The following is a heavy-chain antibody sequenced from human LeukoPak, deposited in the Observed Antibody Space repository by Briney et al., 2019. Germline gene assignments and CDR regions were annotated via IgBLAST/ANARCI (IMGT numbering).Heavy chain of an antibody. D-gene: IGHD3-9*01. CDR1: GYTLTELS. CDR3: ATDPRYFDWPQPFDY. J-gene: IGHJ4*02. V-gene: IGHV1-24*01. CDR2: FDPEDGET. Sequence: ASVTVSFKVSGYTLTELSMHWVGQAPGKGREWMGGFDPEDGETIYAQKFQRRVTMTEDTSTDTAYMELSSLRSEDTAVYYCATDPRYFDWPQPFDYWGQGTLVTVSS.